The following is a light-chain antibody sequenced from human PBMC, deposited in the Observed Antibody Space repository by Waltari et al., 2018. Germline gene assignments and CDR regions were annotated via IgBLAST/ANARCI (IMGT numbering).Light chain of an antibody. CDR1: QSVSSN. CDR2: GAS. Sequence: EIVMTQSPATLSVSPGERATLSCRASQSVSSNLAGSQQKPGQAPRLLIYGASPRAPGIPARFSGSGSGTEFPLTISSLQSEDFAVYYCQQYNNWPPYTFGQGTKLEIK. J-gene: IGKJ2*01. V-gene: IGKV3-15*01. CDR3: QQYNNWPPYT.